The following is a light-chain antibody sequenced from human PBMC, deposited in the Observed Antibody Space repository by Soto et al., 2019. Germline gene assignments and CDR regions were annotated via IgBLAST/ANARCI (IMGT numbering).Light chain of an antibody. CDR2: DAY. V-gene: IGKV3-11*01. CDR1: QSVSSF. CDR3: QQRSNFMYT. J-gene: IGKJ2*01. Sequence: EIVLTQSPATLSLSPGERATLSCRASQSVSSFLAWYQQQPGQAPRLLIYDAYNRATGIPARFSGSGSGTDFTLTISILEPEDFAVYYCQQRSNFMYTFGHWTKLEL.